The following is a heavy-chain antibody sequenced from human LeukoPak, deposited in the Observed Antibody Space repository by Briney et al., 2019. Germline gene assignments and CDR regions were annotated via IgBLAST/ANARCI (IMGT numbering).Heavy chain of an antibody. Sequence: GGSLRLSCAASGFTFSGYAMAWVRQAPGKGLEWVSSITITGSSPSYADSVKGRFTVSRDNSKNTLYLQLNSLRAEDTAVYFCAKRRGSWSYYFNSWGQGTLVTVSS. CDR2: ITITGSSP. J-gene: IGHJ4*02. CDR1: GFTFSGYA. CDR3: AKRRGSWSYYFNS. D-gene: IGHD6-13*01. V-gene: IGHV3-23*01.